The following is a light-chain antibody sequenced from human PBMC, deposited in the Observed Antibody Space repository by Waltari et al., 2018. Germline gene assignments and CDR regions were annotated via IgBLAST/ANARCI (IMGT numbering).Light chain of an antibody. CDR3: LQDYNYPRT. J-gene: IGKJ1*01. CDR2: AAS. V-gene: IGKV1-6*01. Sequence: AIQMTQSPSSLSASEGDTVTITCRASQGIRNDLGWYQQKPGKAPNLLIYAASSLQSGVPSRFSGSGSGTDFTLTISSLQPEDFATYYCLQDYNYPRTFGQGTKVGIK. CDR1: QGIRND.